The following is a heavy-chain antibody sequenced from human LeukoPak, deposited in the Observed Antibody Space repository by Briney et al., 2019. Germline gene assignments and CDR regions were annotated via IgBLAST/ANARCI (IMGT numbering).Heavy chain of an antibody. V-gene: IGHV3-72*01. J-gene: IGHJ4*02. CDR3: AKDLGYYDILTGNTFFDY. CDR2: TRNKANSYTT. CDR1: GFTFSDHY. D-gene: IGHD3-9*01. Sequence: PGGSLRLSCAASGFTFSDHYMDWVRQAPGKGLEWVGRTRNKANSYTTDFAASVKGRFTISRDDSKNSVFLQMNSLRAEDTAVYYCAKDLGYYDILTGNTFFDYWGQGTLVTVSS.